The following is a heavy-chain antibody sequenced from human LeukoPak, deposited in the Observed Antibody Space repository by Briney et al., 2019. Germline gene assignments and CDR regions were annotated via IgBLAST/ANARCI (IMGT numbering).Heavy chain of an antibody. D-gene: IGHD4-17*01. CDR3: ARDSSYGDFFDY. J-gene: IGHJ4*02. Sequence: GGSLRLSCAASGFTFSSYAMHWVRQAPGKGLEWVAVISYDGSNKYYADSVKGRFTISRDNSKNTLYLQMSGLRAEDTAVYYCARDSSYGDFFDYWGQGTLVTVSS. CDR1: GFTFSSYA. V-gene: IGHV3-30-3*01. CDR2: ISYDGSNK.